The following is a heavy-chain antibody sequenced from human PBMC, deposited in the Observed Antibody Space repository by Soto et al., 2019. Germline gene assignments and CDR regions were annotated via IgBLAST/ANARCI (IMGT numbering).Heavy chain of an antibody. Sequence: ASVKVSCKASGYTFTNYGISWVRQAPGQGLEWMGWISGYNGNTNYAQKLQGRVTMTTDTSTSTAYMELRSLRSDDTAVYYCARNHHPGYNFDYWGQGTLVTVSS. CDR3: ARNHHPGYNFDY. J-gene: IGHJ4*02. D-gene: IGHD5-18*01. CDR1: GYTFTNYG. CDR2: ISGYNGNT. V-gene: IGHV1-18*01.